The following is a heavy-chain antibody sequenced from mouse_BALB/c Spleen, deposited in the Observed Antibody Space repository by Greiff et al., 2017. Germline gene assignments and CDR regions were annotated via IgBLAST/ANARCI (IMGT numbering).Heavy chain of an antibody. D-gene: IGHD2-10*02. Sequence: QVQLQQSGAELVRPGASVTLSCKASGYTFTDYEMHWVKQTPVHGLDWIVAIDPEPGGTAYNQKFKGKATLTADKSSSTAYMELRSLTSEDSAVYYGTRGEYGNYADDREYWGEGKTVTVAS. CDR1: GYTFTDYE. V-gene: IGHV1-15*01. J-gene: IGHJ1*01. CDR2: IDPEPGGT. CDR3: TRGEYGNYADDREY.